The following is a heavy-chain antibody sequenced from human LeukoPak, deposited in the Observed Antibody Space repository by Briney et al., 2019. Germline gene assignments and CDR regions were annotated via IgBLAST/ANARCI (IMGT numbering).Heavy chain of an antibody. D-gene: IGHD3-22*01. Sequence: PGGSLRLSCAASGFTFSSYRMTWVRQAPGKGLEWVSYISSSSSTIYYADSVKGRFTISRDNAKNSLYLQMNSLRDEDTAVYYCASLYYYDSSGYYYAGSTDYFDYWGQGTLVTVSS. CDR3: ASLYYYDSSGYYYAGSTDYFDY. CDR1: GFTFSSYR. V-gene: IGHV3-48*02. CDR2: ISSSSSTI. J-gene: IGHJ4*02.